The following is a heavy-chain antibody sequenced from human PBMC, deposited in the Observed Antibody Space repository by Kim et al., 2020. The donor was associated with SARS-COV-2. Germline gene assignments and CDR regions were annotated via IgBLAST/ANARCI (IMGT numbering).Heavy chain of an antibody. V-gene: IGHV3-21*01. CDR3: ARAFDYSNYYFDY. Sequence: GGSLRLSCAASGFTFSSYSMNWVRQAPGKGLEWVSSISSSSSYIYYADSVKGRFTISRDNAKNSLYLQMNSLRAEDTAVYYCARAFDYSNYYFDYWGQGTLVTVSS. CDR1: GFTFSSYS. CDR2: ISSSSSYI. J-gene: IGHJ4*02. D-gene: IGHD4-4*01.